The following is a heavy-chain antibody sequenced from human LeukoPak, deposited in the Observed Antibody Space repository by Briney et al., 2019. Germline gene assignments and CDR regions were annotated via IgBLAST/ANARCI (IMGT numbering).Heavy chain of an antibody. J-gene: IGHJ5*02. CDR1: GYTFTSYA. D-gene: IGHD5-18*01. CDR3: ARAGKGYSYGYDWFDP. CDR2: INPSGGST. V-gene: IGHV1-46*01. Sequence: GASVKVSCKASGYTFTSYAMNWVRQAPGQGLEWMGIINPSGGSTSYAQKFQGRVTITRDTSTSTVYMELSSLRSEDTAVYCCARAGKGYSYGYDWFDPWGQGTLVTVSS.